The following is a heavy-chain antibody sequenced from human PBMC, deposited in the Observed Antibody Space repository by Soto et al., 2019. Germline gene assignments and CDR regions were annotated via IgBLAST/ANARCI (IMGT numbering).Heavy chain of an antibody. CDR1: GYTLTELS. V-gene: IGHV1-24*01. Sequence: ASVKVSCKVSGYTLTELSMHWVRQAPGKGLEWMGGFDPEDGETIYAQKFQGRVTMTEDTSTDTAYMELSSLRSEDTAVYYCAREAPDIVVVPAAPREAGYWYFDLWGRGTLVTVSS. CDR2: FDPEDGET. J-gene: IGHJ2*01. D-gene: IGHD2-2*01. CDR3: AREAPDIVVVPAAPREAGYWYFDL.